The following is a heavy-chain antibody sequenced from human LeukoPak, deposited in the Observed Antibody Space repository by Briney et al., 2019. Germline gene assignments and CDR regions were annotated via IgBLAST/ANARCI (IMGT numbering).Heavy chain of an antibody. CDR2: ISGSGGST. Sequence: GGSLRLSCAASGFTFNSYAMSWVRQAPGKGLEWVSAISGSGGSTYYADSVKGRFTISRDNSKNTLYLQMNSLRAEDTAVYYCAKGTTLYYYYMDVWGKGTTVTVSS. V-gene: IGHV3-23*01. J-gene: IGHJ6*03. D-gene: IGHD4-11*01. CDR1: GFTFNSYA. CDR3: AKGTTLYYYYMDV.